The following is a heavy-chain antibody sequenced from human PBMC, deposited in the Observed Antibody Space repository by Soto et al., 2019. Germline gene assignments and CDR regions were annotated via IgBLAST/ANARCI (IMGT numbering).Heavy chain of an antibody. V-gene: IGHV3-66*01. Sequence: EVKLVESGGGLVQPGGSLRLSCAASGVTVSNNYMTWVRQAPGKGLELVSSIYSTGNTFYADSVKGRFTISRDNSKNTLYLQMNSLRVEDTAVYYCARNVPVTTLGYGGQGTLVTVSS. CDR1: GVTVSNNY. J-gene: IGHJ4*02. CDR2: IYSTGNT. D-gene: IGHD4-17*01. CDR3: ARNVPVTTLGY.